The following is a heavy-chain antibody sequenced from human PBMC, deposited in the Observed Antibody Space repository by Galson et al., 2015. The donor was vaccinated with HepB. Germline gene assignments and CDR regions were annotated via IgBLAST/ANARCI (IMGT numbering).Heavy chain of an antibody. D-gene: IGHD6-13*01. J-gene: IGHJ6*02. CDR1: GYTFTSYG. V-gene: IGHV1-18*01. Sequence: SVKVSCKASGYTFTSYGISWVRQAPGQGLEWMGWIRAYNGNTNYAQKLQGRVTMTTDTSTSTAYMELRSLRSDDTAVYYCARDWSSGAAAVSYYYYYGMDVWGQGTTVTVSS. CDR2: IRAYNGNT. CDR3: ARDWSSGAAAVSYYYYYGMDV.